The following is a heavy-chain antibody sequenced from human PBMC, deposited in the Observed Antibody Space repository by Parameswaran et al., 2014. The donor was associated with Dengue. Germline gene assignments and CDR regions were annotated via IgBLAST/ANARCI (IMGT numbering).Heavy chain of an antibody. V-gene: IGHV3-15*01. J-gene: IGHJ6*02. CDR3: TTEGQQLPILYYYYGMDV. D-gene: IGHD6-13*01. Sequence: RWIRQPPGKGLEWVGRIKSKTDGGTTDYAAPVKGRFTISRDDSKNTLYLQMNSLKTEDTAVYYCTTEGQQLPILYYYYGMDVWGQGTTVTVSS. CDR2: IKSKTDGGTT.